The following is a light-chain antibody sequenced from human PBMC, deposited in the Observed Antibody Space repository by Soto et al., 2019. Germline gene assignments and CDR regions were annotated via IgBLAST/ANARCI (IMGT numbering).Light chain of an antibody. CDR2: DAS. J-gene: IGKJ1*01. Sequence: DIPMTQSPSSLSASVGDRVTIXCRASQSVSGGLAWYQQKPGKAPKLLIYDASSWESGVPSRCSGSGSGTDFTRTISSLQPEDFATYYCQQYNTYPWTFGQGTKVDIK. V-gene: IGKV1-5*01. CDR3: QQYNTYPWT. CDR1: QSVSGG.